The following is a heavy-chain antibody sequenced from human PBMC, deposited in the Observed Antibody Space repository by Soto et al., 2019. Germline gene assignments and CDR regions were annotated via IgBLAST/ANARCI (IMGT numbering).Heavy chain of an antibody. Sequence: SETLSLTCTVSGGSISSGGYYWSWIRQHPGKGLEWIGYIYYSGSTNYNPSLKSRVTISVDTSKNQFSLKLSSVTAADTAVYYCARVHSSGWSYWFDPWGQGTLVTLL. CDR1: GGSISSGGYY. CDR2: IYYSGST. V-gene: IGHV4-61*08. CDR3: ARVHSSGWSYWFDP. J-gene: IGHJ5*02. D-gene: IGHD6-19*01.